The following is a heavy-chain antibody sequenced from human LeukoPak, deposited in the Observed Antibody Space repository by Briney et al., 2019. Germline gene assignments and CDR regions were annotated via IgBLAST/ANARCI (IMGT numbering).Heavy chain of an antibody. CDR3: ARGFHRPYYYYMDV. V-gene: IGHV4-34*01. J-gene: IGHJ6*03. Sequence: SETLSLTCAVYGGSFSGYYWSWIRQPPGKGLEWTGEINHSGSTNYNPSLKSRDTISVDTSKNQFSLKLSSVTAADTAVYYCARGFHRPYYYYMDVWGKGTTVTVSS. CDR2: INHSGST. CDR1: GGSFSGYY.